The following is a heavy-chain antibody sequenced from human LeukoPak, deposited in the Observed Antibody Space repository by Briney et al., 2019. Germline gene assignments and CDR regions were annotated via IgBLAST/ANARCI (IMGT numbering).Heavy chain of an antibody. J-gene: IGHJ6*02. CDR2: ITSAGAT. CDR3: ATRGLSGYYYGMDV. D-gene: IGHD3-10*01. V-gene: IGHV3-66*01. CDR1: GFTVSRNY. Sequence: GSLRLSCAASGFTVSRNYMSWARLAPGKGLEWVAIITSAGATHYATSVKARFTISRDDSKNTMYLQMNSLRVEDTAVYYCATRGLSGYYYGMDVWGQGTTVTVSS.